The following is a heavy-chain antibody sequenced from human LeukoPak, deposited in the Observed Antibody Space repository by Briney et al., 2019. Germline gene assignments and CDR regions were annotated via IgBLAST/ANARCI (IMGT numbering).Heavy chain of an antibody. CDR1: GFTFDDYA. Sequence: GRSLRLSCAASGFTFDDYAMHWVRQAPGKGLELVSGISWNSGSIGYADSVKGRFTISRDNAKNSLYLQMNSLRAEDMALYYCAKATPSGVSWGNYYFDYWGQGTLVTVSS. V-gene: IGHV3-9*03. D-gene: IGHD7-27*01. CDR3: AKATPSGVSWGNYYFDY. CDR2: ISWNSGSI. J-gene: IGHJ4*02.